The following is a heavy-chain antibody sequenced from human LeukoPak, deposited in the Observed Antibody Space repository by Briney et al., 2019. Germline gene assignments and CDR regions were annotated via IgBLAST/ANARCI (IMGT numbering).Heavy chain of an antibody. CDR2: ISVSGII. J-gene: IGHJ6*03. CDR3: ATAPRGASDYTDV. Sequence: GGSLRLSCAASAFSLNTYSMNWVRLTPGKGLEWLSHISVSGIIHYAESVKGRFSISRDNGRNSVSLQMNRLRVGDTGVYFCATAPRGASDYTDVWGRGTTVSVSS. V-gene: IGHV3-48*01. CDR1: AFSLNTYS. D-gene: IGHD1-26*01.